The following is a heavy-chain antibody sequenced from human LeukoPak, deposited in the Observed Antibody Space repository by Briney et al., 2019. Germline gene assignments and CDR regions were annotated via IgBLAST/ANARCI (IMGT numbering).Heavy chain of an antibody. D-gene: IGHD2-2*01. CDR1: GGTFSSYA. CDR2: IIPIFGTA. Sequence: SVKVSCKASGGTFSSYAISWVRQAPGQGLEWKGGIIPIFGTANYAQKFQGRVTITADESTSTAYMELSSLRSEDTAVYYCARDIVVVPAALAFDIWGQRTMVTVSS. V-gene: IGHV1-69*01. CDR3: ARDIVVVPAALAFDI. J-gene: IGHJ3*02.